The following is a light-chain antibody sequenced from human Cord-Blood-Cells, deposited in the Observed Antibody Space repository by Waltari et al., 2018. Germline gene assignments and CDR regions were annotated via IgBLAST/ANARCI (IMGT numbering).Light chain of an antibody. J-gene: IGKJ1*01. V-gene: IGKV1-5*03. CDR3: QQYNSYSWT. Sequence: DLKMTQSPPTLSASVGDRATITCRASQSISSWLAWYQQKPGKAPKLLIYKASSLESGVPSRFSGSGSGTEFTLTISSLQPDDFATYYCQQYNSYSWTFGQGTKVEIK. CDR1: QSISSW. CDR2: KAS.